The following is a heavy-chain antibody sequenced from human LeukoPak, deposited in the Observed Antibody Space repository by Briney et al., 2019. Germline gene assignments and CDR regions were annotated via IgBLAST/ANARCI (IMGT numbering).Heavy chain of an antibody. D-gene: IGHD1-1*01. CDR3: AKEGTGIHFDY. CDR1: GFTFSSNA. Sequence: GGSLRLSCAASGFTFSSNAIHWVRQAPDKGLEWVAEISYDGGNTYYADSVKGRFTISRDNSKNTLYLQMNSLRAEDTAVYYCAKEGTGIHFDYWGQGTLVTVSS. CDR2: ISYDGGNT. V-gene: IGHV3-30-3*01. J-gene: IGHJ4*02.